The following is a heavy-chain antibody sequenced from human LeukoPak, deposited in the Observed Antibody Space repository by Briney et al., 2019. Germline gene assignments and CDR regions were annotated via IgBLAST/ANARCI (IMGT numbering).Heavy chain of an antibody. Sequence: GGSLRLSCAASGFTVSSNYLTWVRQAPGKGLEWVSVIFSTGNTDYADSVKGRFTISRDNSKNTLYLQMNSLRAEDTAIYYCVRSGGYWGQGTLVTVSS. CDR3: VRSGGY. V-gene: IGHV3-53*01. J-gene: IGHJ4*02. D-gene: IGHD1-26*01. CDR2: IFSTGNT. CDR1: GFTVSSNY.